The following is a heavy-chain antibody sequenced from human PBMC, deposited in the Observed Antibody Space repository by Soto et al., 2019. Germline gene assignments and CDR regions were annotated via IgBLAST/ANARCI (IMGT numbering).Heavy chain of an antibody. CDR3: ARDLTDIVVVPSHYYYGMDV. J-gene: IGHJ6*02. V-gene: IGHV3-33*01. CDR2: IWYDGSNK. Sequence: PGGSLRLSGAASGFTFSSYGMHWVRQAPGKGLEWVAVIWYDGSNKYYADSVKGRFTISRDNSKNTLYLQMNSLRAEDTAVYYCARDLTDIVVVPSHYYYGMDVWGQGTTVTVSS. CDR1: GFTFSSYG. D-gene: IGHD2-2*01.